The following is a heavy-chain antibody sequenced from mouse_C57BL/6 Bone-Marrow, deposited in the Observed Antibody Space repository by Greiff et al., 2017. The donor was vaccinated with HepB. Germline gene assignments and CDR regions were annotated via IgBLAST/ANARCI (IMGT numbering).Heavy chain of an antibody. CDR2: INPNNGGT. D-gene: IGHD2-1*01. Sequence: EVQRVESGPELVKPGASVKIPCKASGYTFTDYNMDWVKQSHGKSLEWIGDINPNNGGTIYNQKFKGKATLTVDKSSSTAYMELRSLTSEDTAVYYWARSGGGNWFAYWGQGTRVTVSA. CDR3: ARSGGGNWFAY. J-gene: IGHJ3*01. CDR1: GYTFTDYN. V-gene: IGHV1-18*01.